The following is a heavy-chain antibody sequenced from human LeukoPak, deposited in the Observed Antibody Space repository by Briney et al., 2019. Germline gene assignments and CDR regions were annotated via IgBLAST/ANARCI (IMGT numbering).Heavy chain of an antibody. CDR3: ARGETGGAFDY. V-gene: IGHV1-69*04. D-gene: IGHD3-16*01. Sequence: SVKVSCKASGGTFSSYAISWVRQAPGQGLEWMGRIIPIFGIANYAQKSQGRVTITADKSTSTAYMELSSLRPEDTAVYYCARGETGGAFDYWGQGTLVTVSS. CDR1: GGTFSSYA. CDR2: IIPIFGIA. J-gene: IGHJ4*02.